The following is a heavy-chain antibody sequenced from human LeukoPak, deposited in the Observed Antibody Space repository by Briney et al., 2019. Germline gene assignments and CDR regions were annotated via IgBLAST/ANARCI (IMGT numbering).Heavy chain of an antibody. V-gene: IGHV4-59*01. Sequence: LSETLSLTCTVSGGSISNYYWSWIRQPPGKGLEWIGYIYYSGSTNYNPSLKSRVTMSVEKSKNQFSLKLTSVTTADTAVYYCARCVGAYYDFWSGYYPDYYYMDVWGKGTTVTVSS. D-gene: IGHD3-3*01. CDR1: GGSISNYY. J-gene: IGHJ6*03. CDR2: IYYSGST. CDR3: ARCVGAYYDFWSGYYPDYYYMDV.